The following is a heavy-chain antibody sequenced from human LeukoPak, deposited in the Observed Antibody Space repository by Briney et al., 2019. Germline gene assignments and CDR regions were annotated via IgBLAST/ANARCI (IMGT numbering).Heavy chain of an antibody. Sequence: ASVKVSCKASGYTFTSYVISWVRQAPGQGLEWMGWISPYKGNANYPQKLQGRVTMTTDTSTSTAYMDLRSLRSDDTAIYYCARRSTSETPWDYWGQGTLVTVSS. D-gene: IGHD4-23*01. J-gene: IGHJ4*02. CDR2: ISPYKGNA. V-gene: IGHV1-18*01. CDR3: ARRSTSETPWDY. CDR1: GYTFTSYV.